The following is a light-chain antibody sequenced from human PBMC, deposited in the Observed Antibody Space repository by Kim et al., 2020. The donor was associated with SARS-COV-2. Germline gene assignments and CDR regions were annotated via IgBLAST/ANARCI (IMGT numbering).Light chain of an antibody. J-gene: IGKJ3*01. CDR1: QSIGNK. V-gene: IGKV6-21*01. CDR3: QQSDGFPQT. Sequence: EVVLTQSPDFLSVTPKEKVTITCRASQSIGNKLHWYQQKPSQSPKLLIKYSSQSFSGVPSRFSGSGSGTDFTLTINSLEAEDAATYYCQQSDGFPQTFGPGTKVDIK. CDR2: YSS.